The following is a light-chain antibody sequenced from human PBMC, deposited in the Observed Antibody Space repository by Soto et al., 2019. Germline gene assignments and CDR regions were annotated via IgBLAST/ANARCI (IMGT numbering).Light chain of an antibody. J-gene: IGLJ1*01. CDR3: SPYTSSSTLYV. CDR1: SSDVGGYNY. Sequence: QSMIAQPDCLSGSYVQSTTISCTGTSSDVGGYNYVSWYQQHPGKAHKLMIYDVSNRPSGVSNHFSVSKSGNTASLTISGLQAEDEADYYCSPYTSSSTLYVFGTGT. V-gene: IGLV2-14*01. CDR2: DVS.